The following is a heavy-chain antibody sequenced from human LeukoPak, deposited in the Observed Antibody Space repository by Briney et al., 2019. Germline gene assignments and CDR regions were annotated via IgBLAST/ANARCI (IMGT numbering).Heavy chain of an antibody. D-gene: IGHD1-26*01. Sequence: QPGGSLRLSCAASGFTFSSYWMHWVRQAPGKGLVWVSRINSDGSSTSYADSVKGRFTISRDNAKNTLYLQMNSLRAEDTAVYYCASTSFPDEWELLYWGQGTLVTVSS. CDR3: ASTSFPDEWELLY. J-gene: IGHJ4*02. V-gene: IGHV3-74*01. CDR2: INSDGSST. CDR1: GFTFSSYW.